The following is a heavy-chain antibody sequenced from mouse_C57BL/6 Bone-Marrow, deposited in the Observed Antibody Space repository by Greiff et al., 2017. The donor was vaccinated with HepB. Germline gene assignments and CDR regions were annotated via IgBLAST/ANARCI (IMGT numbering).Heavy chain of an antibody. CDR1: GYSITSGYY. CDR3: ARDEDYRGGFDY. Sequence: EVQLQESGPGLVKPSQSLSLTCSVTGYSITSGYYWNWIRQFPGNKLEWMGYISYDGSNNYNPSLKNRISITRDTSKNQFFLKLNSVTTEDTATYYCARDEDYRGGFDYWGQGTTLTVSS. D-gene: IGHD2-4*01. CDR2: ISYDGSN. V-gene: IGHV3-6*01. J-gene: IGHJ2*01.